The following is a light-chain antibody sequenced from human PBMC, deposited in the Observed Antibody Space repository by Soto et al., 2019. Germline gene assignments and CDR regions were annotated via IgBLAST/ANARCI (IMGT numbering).Light chain of an antibody. Sequence: EVVLTQSPLSLPVTLGQPASISCGSSQSLVNSDGNTYLNWFQQRPGRSPRRLIYDVSNRDSVVPDRFSGSGSGTDFTLKISRVEAEDVGVYYCMQGTHWPPLTFGQGTRLEIK. CDR1: QSLVNSDGNTY. CDR3: MQGTHWPPLT. CDR2: DVS. V-gene: IGKV2-30*01. J-gene: IGKJ5*01.